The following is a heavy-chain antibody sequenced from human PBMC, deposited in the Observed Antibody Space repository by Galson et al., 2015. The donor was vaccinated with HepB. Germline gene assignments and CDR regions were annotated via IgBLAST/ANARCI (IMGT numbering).Heavy chain of an antibody. Sequence: SLRLSCAASGFSFSNYAMNWVRQAPGKGLEWVSAISGAGGGTYYANSVKGRFTISRDNSKNTLYLQLNGLRAEDTAVYYCTKVAGGGSGWYSNYWGQGILVTVSS. CDR2: ISGAGGGT. CDR1: GFSFSNYA. V-gene: IGHV3-23*01. D-gene: IGHD6-19*01. CDR3: TKVAGGGSGWYSNY. J-gene: IGHJ4*02.